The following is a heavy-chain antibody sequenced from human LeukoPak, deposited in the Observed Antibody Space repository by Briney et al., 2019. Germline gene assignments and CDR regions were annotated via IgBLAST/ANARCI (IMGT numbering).Heavy chain of an antibody. CDR1: GYTFTNFD. CDR2: MNPKTGNT. V-gene: IGHV1-8*01. CDR3: ARGSPRVGFDWLLTLDY. D-gene: IGHD3-9*01. Sequence: GASVKVSCKASGYTFTNFDINWVRQATGQGLERMGWMNPKTGNTGSAQKLQGRVTITGNTSISTAYMELSSLRSEDTAVYYCARGSPRVGFDWLLTLDYWGQGTLVTVSS. J-gene: IGHJ4*02.